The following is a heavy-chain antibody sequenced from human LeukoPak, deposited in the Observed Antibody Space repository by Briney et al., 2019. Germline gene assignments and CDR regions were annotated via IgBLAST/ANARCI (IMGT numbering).Heavy chain of an antibody. CDR3: ARGEWEPYYFHY. J-gene: IGHJ4*02. Sequence: SQTLSLTCDISGDSVSSNSAAWNWIRQSPSRGLEWLGRTYYRPKWYNDYAVSVKSRITLTSDTSKNQFSLQLNSVTPEDTAVYYCARGEWEPYYFHYWGQGTLVTVSS. V-gene: IGHV6-1*01. CDR2: TYYRPKWYN. D-gene: IGHD1-26*01. CDR1: GDSVSSNSAA.